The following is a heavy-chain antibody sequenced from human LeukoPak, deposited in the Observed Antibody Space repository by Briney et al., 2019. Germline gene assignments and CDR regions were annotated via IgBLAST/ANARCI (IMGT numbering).Heavy chain of an antibody. CDR3: AKDRAAGTPYSWFDP. J-gene: IGHJ5*02. V-gene: IGHV3-43*02. Sequence: PGGSLRLSCAASGFNFDDYAMHWVRQAPGKGLEWVSFISGDGGTTYYADSVKGRFTISRDNSKNSLYLQMNSLGIEDTALYYCAKDRAAGTPYSWFDPWGQGTLVTVSS. CDR1: GFNFDDYA. CDR2: ISGDGGTT. D-gene: IGHD6-13*01.